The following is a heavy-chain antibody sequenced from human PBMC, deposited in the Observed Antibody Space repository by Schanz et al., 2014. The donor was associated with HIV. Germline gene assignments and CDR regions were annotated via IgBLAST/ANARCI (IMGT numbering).Heavy chain of an antibody. Sequence: QVPLQESGPGLVKPSQTLSLTCTVSGGSISNGGYYWSWIRQHPGKGLEWIGYIYYSGSTYYNPSLKSRLPISEAPSKTQFPLKLPPGTAADTAVYYCASLYSHFFDNWGQGTLVTVSS. J-gene: IGHJ4*02. CDR2: IYYSGST. D-gene: IGHD2-21*01. CDR3: ASLYSHFFDN. CDR1: GGSISNGGYY. V-gene: IGHV4-31*03.